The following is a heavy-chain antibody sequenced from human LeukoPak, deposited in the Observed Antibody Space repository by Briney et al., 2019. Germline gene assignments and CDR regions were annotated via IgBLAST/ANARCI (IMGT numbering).Heavy chain of an antibody. V-gene: IGHV1-18*01. CDR3: ARDLPTFYYDSSGYYYGFDY. CDR2: ISAYNGNT. J-gene: IGHJ4*02. Sequence: ASVEVSCKASGYTFTSYGISWVRQAPGQGLEWMGWISAYNGNTNYAQKLQGRVTMTTDTSTSTAYMELRSLRSDDTAVYYCARDLPTFYYDSSGYYYGFDYWGQGTLVTVSS. CDR1: GYTFTSYG. D-gene: IGHD3-22*01.